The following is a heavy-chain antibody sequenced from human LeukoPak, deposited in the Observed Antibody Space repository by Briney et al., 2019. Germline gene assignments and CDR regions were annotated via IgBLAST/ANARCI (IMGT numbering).Heavy chain of an antibody. CDR3: ARLGIAAAGGFDY. CDR2: IYYSGST. CDR1: GGSISSYY. Sequence: SETLSLTCAVYGGSISSYYWSWIRQPPGKGLEWIGYIYYSGSTNYNPSLKSRVTISVDTTKNQFSLKLSSVTAADTAVYYCARLGIAAAGGFDYWGQGTLVTVSS. V-gene: IGHV4-59*08. D-gene: IGHD6-13*01. J-gene: IGHJ4*02.